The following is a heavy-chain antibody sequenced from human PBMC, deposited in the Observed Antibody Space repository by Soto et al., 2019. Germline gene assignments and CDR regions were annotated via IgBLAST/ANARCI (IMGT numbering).Heavy chain of an antibody. CDR2: INSDGSST. V-gene: IGHV3-74*01. D-gene: IGHD6-13*01. Sequence: VVLMRVSCRAAEVTFVNFGGRCVRQIPGKGLVWVSRINSDGSSTSYADSVKGRFTISRDNAKNTLYLQMNSLRAEDTAVYYCARVSIAAVGYFAYWGQGTLVTVSS. J-gene: IGHJ4*02. CDR1: EVTFVNFG. CDR3: ARVSIAAVGYFAY.